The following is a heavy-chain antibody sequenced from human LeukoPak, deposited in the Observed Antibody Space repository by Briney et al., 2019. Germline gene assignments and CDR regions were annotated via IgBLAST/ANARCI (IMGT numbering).Heavy chain of an antibody. CDR2: IRSKSNSYAA. V-gene: IGHV3-73*01. J-gene: IGHJ4*02. CDR3: TTTIYGSGKAVY. CDR1: GFTFSDSA. Sequence: GGSLRLSCAASGFTFSDSAIHWVRQASGKGLEWVGRIRSKSNSYAANYAASVNGRFTISRDGSKNTAYLQMNSLKTEDTAVYYCTTTIYGSGKAVYWGQGTLVTVSS. D-gene: IGHD3-10*01.